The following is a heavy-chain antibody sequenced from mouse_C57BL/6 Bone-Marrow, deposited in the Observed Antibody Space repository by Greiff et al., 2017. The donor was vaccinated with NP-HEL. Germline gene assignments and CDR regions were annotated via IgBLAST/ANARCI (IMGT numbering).Heavy chain of an antibody. D-gene: IGHD2-2*01. CDR1: GYSITSGYD. CDR3: ARGGLRRDFDV. Sequence: VQLKESGPGMVKPSQSLSLTCTVTGYSITSGYDWHWIRHFPGNKLEWMGYISYSGSTNYNPSLKSRISITHDTSKNHFFLKLNSVSTEETATYYCARGGLRRDFDVWGTGTTVTVSS. V-gene: IGHV3-1*01. CDR2: ISYSGST. J-gene: IGHJ1*03.